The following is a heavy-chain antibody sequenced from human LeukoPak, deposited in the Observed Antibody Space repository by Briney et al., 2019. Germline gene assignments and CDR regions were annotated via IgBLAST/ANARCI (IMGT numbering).Heavy chain of an antibody. D-gene: IGHD1-26*01. Sequence: PGRSLRLSCTASGFTFGDYPMSWVRQSPGGGLEWVAAISSDSDYIYYGDSMKGRFTISRDNAKTALYLEMNNLRAEDTAVYFCVRDRVPGATRGEFDFWGQGTLVTVSS. V-gene: IGHV3-21*01. J-gene: IGHJ4*02. CDR1: GFTFGDYP. CDR3: VRDRVPGATRGEFDF. CDR2: ISSDSDYI.